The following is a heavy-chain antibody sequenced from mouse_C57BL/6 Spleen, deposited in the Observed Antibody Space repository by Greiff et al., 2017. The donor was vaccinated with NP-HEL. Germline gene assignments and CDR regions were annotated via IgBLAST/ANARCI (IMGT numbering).Heavy chain of an antibody. V-gene: IGHV5-4*03. CDR1: GFTFSSYA. Sequence: EVKLVESGGGLVKPGGSLKLSCAASGFTFSSYAMSWVRQTPEKRLEWVATISDGGSYTYYPDNVKGRFTISRDNAKNNLYLQISHLKSEDTAMYYCARVITTVVATGAMDYWGQGTSVTVSS. CDR3: ARVITTVVATGAMDY. J-gene: IGHJ4*01. CDR2: ISDGGSYT. D-gene: IGHD1-1*01.